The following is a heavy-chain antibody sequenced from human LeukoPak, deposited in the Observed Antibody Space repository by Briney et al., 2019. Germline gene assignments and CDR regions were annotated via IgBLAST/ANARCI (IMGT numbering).Heavy chain of an antibody. CDR1: GYTFTSCD. V-gene: IGHV1-8*03. J-gene: IGHJ6*03. CDR2: INPNCGNT. Sequence: GASVKVSCKASGYTFTSCDINWVRQATGPGLEWMGWINPNCGNTGYAQKFQGSVTITRNTSISTAYMELSSLRSEHTPVYYCARRARYITIFGLLYFYTDVWGKGTTVTVSS. D-gene: IGHD3-3*01. CDR3: ARRARYITIFGLLYFYTDV.